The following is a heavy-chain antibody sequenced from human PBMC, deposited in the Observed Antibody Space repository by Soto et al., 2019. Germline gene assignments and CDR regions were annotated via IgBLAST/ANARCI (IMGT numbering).Heavy chain of an antibody. Sequence: GASVNVSCKASGYSFTNNDVTWVRPATGQGLEWMGWMNPGSGDTGYAQKFQGRVTMTRDISIATAYMELSSLRSDDTAIYYCARMATFGSLNWFDPWGQATLVTVSS. D-gene: IGHD3-16*01. CDR3: ARMATFGSLNWFDP. V-gene: IGHV1-8*01. J-gene: IGHJ5*02. CDR2: MNPGSGDT. CDR1: GYSFTNND.